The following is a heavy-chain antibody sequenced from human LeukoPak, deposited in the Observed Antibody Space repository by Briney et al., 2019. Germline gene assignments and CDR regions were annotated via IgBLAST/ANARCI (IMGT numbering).Heavy chain of an antibody. CDR2: INPNSGGT. V-gene: IGHV1-2*02. CDR3: ARGDIVVVPAAMALDY. Sequence: GASVKVSCKASGYTFTGYYMHWVRQAPGQGLEWMGWINPNSGGTNYAQKFQGRVIMTRDTSISTAYMELSRLRSDDTAVYYCARGDIVVVPAAMALDYWGQGTLVTVSS. J-gene: IGHJ4*02. CDR1: GYTFTGYY. D-gene: IGHD2-2*01.